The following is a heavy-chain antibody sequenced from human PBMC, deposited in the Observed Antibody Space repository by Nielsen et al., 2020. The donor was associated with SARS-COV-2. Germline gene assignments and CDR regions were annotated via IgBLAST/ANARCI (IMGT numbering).Heavy chain of an antibody. Sequence: GGSLRLSCKGSGYSFTSYWIGWVRQMPGKGLEWMGIIYPGDSDTRYSPSFQGQVTISADKSISTAYLQWSSLKASDTAMYYCARLRRSTAAVNYGMDVWGQGTTVTVSS. CDR3: ARLRRSTAAVNYGMDV. CDR1: GYSFTSYW. J-gene: IGHJ6*02. D-gene: IGHD6-13*01. V-gene: IGHV5-51*01. CDR2: IYPGDSDT.